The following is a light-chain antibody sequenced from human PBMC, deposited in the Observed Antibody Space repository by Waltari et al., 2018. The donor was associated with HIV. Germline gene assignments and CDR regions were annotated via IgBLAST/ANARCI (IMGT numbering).Light chain of an antibody. CDR2: GNN. V-gene: IGLV1-40*01. Sequence: SVLTQPPSVTVSPGQRVTISCTGSSSNLGAGSAVPWYQQRPGTAPKHLMDGNNNRASGVPDRFSGSKFGPSPSLTITGLQAEDEAYYYCQSYDSESGGSVFGGGTKLTVL. J-gene: IGLJ2*01. CDR3: QSYDSESGGSV. CDR1: SSNLGAGSA.